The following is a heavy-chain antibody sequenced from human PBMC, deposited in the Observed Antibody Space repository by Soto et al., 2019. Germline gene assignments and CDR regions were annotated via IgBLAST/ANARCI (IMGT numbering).Heavy chain of an antibody. CDR2: IIPIFGTA. CDR1: GGTFSSYA. J-gene: IGHJ5*02. V-gene: IGHV1-69*13. Sequence: SVKVSCKASGGTFSSYAISWVRQAPGQGLEWMGGIIPIFGTASYAQKFQGRVTITADESTSTAYMELSSLRSEDTAVYYCARAPIVVVPAAIPRWFDPWGQGTLVTVSS. D-gene: IGHD2-2*02. CDR3: ARAPIVVVPAAIPRWFDP.